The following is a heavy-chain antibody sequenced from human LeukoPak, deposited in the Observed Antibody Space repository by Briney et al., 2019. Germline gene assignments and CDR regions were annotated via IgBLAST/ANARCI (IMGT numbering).Heavy chain of an antibody. D-gene: IGHD3-10*01. J-gene: IGHJ4*02. CDR3: ARGKNYYGSGSHLY. CDR2: INHSGST. V-gene: IGHV4-34*01. CDR1: GGSFSGYY. Sequence: SETLSLTCAVYGGSFSGYYWSWIRQPPGKGLEWIGEINHSGSTNYNPSLKSRVTISGDTSKNQFSLRLSSVTAADTAVYYCARGKNYYGSGSHLYWGQGTLVTVSS.